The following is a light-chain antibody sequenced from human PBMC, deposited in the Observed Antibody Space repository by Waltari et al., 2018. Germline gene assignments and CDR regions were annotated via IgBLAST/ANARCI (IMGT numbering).Light chain of an antibody. V-gene: IGKV3-11*01. CDR3: QQRRNWPLT. CDR2: DTS. J-gene: IGKJ4*01. CDR1: PSVDMY. Sequence: EIVLTQSPATLSLSRGERATLSCRASPSVDMYLAWYQQRPGQAPMLLIYDTSNRATDIPARFSGSGSETDFSLTISSLEPEDFAVYYCQQRRNWPLTFGGGTKVEIK.